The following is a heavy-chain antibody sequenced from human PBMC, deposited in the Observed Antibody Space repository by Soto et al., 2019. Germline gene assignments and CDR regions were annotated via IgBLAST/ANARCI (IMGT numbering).Heavy chain of an antibody. V-gene: IGHV3-9*01. CDR1: GFTFDDYA. CDR3: AKDMRVDYYYYYMDV. J-gene: IGHJ6*03. CDR2: ISWNSGSI. Sequence: EVQLVESGGGLVQPGRSLRLSCAASGFTFDDYAMHWVRQAPGKGLEWVSGISWNSGSIGYADSVKGRFTISRDNAKNSLYLKRNSLRDEDTALYYCAKDMRVDYYYYYMDVWGKGTTVTVSS.